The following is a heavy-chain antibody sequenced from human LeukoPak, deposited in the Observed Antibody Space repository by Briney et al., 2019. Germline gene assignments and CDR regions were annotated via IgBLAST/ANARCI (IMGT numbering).Heavy chain of an antibody. Sequence: SETLTLTCTVSGGSISSYYWSWLRQPPGKGLEWIGYINYSGSTNYYPSLKSRVTISVDTSKNQFSLKLSSVTPADTAVCYCARLPYIAVAEGFDYWGQRTLVTVSS. CDR2: INYSGST. V-gene: IGHV4-59*01. J-gene: IGHJ4*02. CDR1: GGSISSYY. CDR3: ARLPYIAVAEGFDY. D-gene: IGHD6-19*01.